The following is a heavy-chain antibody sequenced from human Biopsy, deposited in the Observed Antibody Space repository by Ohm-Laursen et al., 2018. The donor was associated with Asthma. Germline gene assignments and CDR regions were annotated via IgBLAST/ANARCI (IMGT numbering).Heavy chain of an antibody. Sequence: SLRLSCTASGFTFSSYAMSWVRQVPGQGLEWVANIKHDGSEKNHVDSLKGRFTISRDNAKNLLSLQMNSLRAEDTAVYYCARTFHFWSPYHAEHYQLWGQGTLVTVSS. CDR1: GFTFSSYA. J-gene: IGHJ1*01. CDR3: ARTFHFWSPYHAEHYQL. V-gene: IGHV3-7*01. CDR2: IKHDGSEK. D-gene: IGHD3-3*01.